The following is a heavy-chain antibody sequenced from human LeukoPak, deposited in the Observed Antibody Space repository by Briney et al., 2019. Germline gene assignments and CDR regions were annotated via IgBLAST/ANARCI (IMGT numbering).Heavy chain of an antibody. CDR3: ARGRNTGYSYYYSYGMDV. J-gene: IGHJ6*02. D-gene: IGHD2-2*03. Sequence: PGGSLRLSCAASGFSISSSDTSWVRLTPGKTLEWVSVLYSAGSTNYAATVRGRFSVLRDSSKNTLYLQMHSLTAADTALYYCARGRNTGYSYYYSYGMDVWGQGTTVTVSS. V-gene: IGHV3-66*01. CDR1: GFSISSSD. CDR2: LYSAGST.